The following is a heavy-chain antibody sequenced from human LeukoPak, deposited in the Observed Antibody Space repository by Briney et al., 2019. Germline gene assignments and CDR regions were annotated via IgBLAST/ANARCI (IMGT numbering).Heavy chain of an antibody. CDR3: AKGWFGESPGEYFDY. D-gene: IGHD3-10*01. Sequence: GGSLRLSCAASGFTFSSYGMHWVRQAPGKGLEWVAFIRYDGSNKYYADPVKGRFTISRDNSKSTLYLQMNSLRAEDTAVYYCAKGWFGESPGEYFDYWGQGTLVTVSS. J-gene: IGHJ4*02. V-gene: IGHV3-30*02. CDR2: IRYDGSNK. CDR1: GFTFSSYG.